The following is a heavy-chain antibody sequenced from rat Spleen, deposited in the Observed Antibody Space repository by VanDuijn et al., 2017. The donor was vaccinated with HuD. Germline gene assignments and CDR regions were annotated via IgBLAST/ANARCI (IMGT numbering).Heavy chain of an antibody. V-gene: IGHV2-13*01. CDR3: ARVGYSSYVRYFDY. D-gene: IGHD1-2*01. CDR1: GFSLTNYG. Sequence: QVQLKESGPGLVQPSQTLSLTCTVSGFSLTNYGVSWLRQPPGRGLEWMGGIWGDGSTSYNSALKSRLSISRDTSQSQVFLKMNSLQTEDTATYYCARVGYSSYVRYFDYWGHGVMVTVSS. J-gene: IGHJ2*01. CDR2: IWGDGST.